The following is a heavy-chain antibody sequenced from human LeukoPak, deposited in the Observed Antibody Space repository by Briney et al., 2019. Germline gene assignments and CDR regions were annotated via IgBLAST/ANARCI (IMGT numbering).Heavy chain of an antibody. J-gene: IGHJ5*02. CDR1: GGSISSGSYY. V-gene: IGHV4-61*02. D-gene: IGHD6-19*01. CDR2: IYTSGST. Sequence: SETLSLTCTVSGGSISSGSYYWSWIRQPAGKGLEWIGRIYTSGSTNYNPSLKSRVTISVDTSKNQFSLKLSSVTAADTAVYYYARSRIVLADSLDPWGQGTLVTVSS. CDR3: ARSRIVLADSLDP.